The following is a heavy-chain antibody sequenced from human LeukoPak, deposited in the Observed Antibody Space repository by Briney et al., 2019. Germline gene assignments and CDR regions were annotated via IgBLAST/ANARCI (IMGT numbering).Heavy chain of an antibody. V-gene: IGHV4-59*01. CDR1: GGSISSYY. CDR2: IYYSGST. J-gene: IGHJ5*02. CDR3: ARDRGRATWFDP. Sequence: SETLSLTCTVSGGSISSYYWSWIRQPPGKGLEWIGYIYYSGSTNYNPSLKSRVTISVDTSRKQFSPKLHSVSAADTAVYYCARDRGRATWFDPWGQGTVVTVSS. D-gene: IGHD3-10*01.